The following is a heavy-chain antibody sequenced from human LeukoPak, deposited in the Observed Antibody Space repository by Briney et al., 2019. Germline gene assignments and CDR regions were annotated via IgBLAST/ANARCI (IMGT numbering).Heavy chain of an antibody. Sequence: GESLRLSCAASGFTFSTYAMTWVRQAPGKGLEWVSAVRGSGTDTYYADSVKGRFTISRDNSKNTLYLQMNSLRAEETAIYYCAKTSRRDSAYDSPFDYWGQGTLVTVSS. V-gene: IGHV3-23*01. D-gene: IGHD5-12*01. CDR1: GFTFSTYA. J-gene: IGHJ4*02. CDR3: AKTSRRDSAYDSPFDY. CDR2: VRGSGTDT.